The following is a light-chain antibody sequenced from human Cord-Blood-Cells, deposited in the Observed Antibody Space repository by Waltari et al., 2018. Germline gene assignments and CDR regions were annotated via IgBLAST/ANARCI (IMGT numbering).Light chain of an antibody. J-gene: IGKJ2*01. Sequence: DIVMTQSPLSLPVPPGEPASISCRSSQSLLHINGYTYLDWYLQKPGQSPQLLIYLGSNRASGVPDRFSGSGSGKDFTLKSSRGEAEDVGVYYCMQALQTPYTFGQGTKVEIK. V-gene: IGKV2-28*01. CDR3: MQALQTPYT. CDR2: LGS. CDR1: QSLLHINGYTY.